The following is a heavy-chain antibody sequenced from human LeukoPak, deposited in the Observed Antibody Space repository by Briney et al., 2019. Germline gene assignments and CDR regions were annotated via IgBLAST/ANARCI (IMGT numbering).Heavy chain of an antibody. V-gene: IGHV1-8*03. Sequence: GASVKVSCKASGYTFTSYDINWVRQATGQGLEWMGWMNPNSGNTGYAQKFQGRVTITRNTSISTAYMELSSLRSEDTAVYYCARVQLLLDAFDIWGQGTMVTVSS. J-gene: IGHJ3*02. CDR2: MNPNSGNT. CDR3: ARVQLLLDAFDI. D-gene: IGHD3-22*01. CDR1: GYTFTSYD.